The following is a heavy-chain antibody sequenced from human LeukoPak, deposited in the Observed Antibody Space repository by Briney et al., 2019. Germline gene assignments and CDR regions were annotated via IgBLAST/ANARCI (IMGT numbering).Heavy chain of an antibody. D-gene: IGHD3-22*01. J-gene: IGHJ4*02. V-gene: IGHV3-30*02. CDR2: IRYDRRNQ. CDR3: AKDYSDSSGYFRVPHVFDF. CDR1: GFTFSSYG. Sequence: PGGSLRLSCAASGFTFSSYGMHWVRQAPGKGLEGVAFIRYDRRNQYYADSVKGRFTISRDNSKNTLYLQMNSLRAEDTAVYYCAKDYSDSSGYFRVPHVFDFWGQGTLVTVSS.